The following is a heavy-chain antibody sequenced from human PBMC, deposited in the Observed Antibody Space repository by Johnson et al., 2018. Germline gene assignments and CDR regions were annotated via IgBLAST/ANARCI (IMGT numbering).Heavy chain of an antibody. D-gene: IGHD6-19*01. V-gene: IGHV1-69*01. Sequence: QVQLVQSGAEVKKPGSSXKVSCKASGGTFSSYAISWVRQAPGQGLEWMGGIIPIFGTANYAQKFQGRAPITADEPTSTAYMALGSLRSEDTAVYYGARYSHSSGWYAPDYYYYGMDVWGQGTTVTVSS. J-gene: IGHJ6*02. CDR2: IIPIFGTA. CDR3: ARYSHSSGWYAPDYYYYGMDV. CDR1: GGTFSSYA.